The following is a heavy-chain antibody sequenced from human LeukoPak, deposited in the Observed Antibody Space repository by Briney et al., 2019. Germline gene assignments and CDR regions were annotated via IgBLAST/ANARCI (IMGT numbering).Heavy chain of an antibody. CDR3: AREMLSYGDALDI. V-gene: IGHV3-53*01. J-gene: IGHJ3*02. CDR2: IYSGVNT. D-gene: IGHD5-18*01. CDR1: GFDVSDKF. Sequence: GRSLTLSCAAPGFDVSDKFMAWVRQAPGKGLEWVSVIYSGVNTYYADSVKGRFTISRDNAKNTLFLQMSSLRAEDTAVYYCAREMLSYGDALDIWGQGTVVTVSS.